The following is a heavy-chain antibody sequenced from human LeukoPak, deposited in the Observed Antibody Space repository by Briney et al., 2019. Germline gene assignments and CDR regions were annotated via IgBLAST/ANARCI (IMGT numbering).Heavy chain of an antibody. J-gene: IGHJ5*02. Sequence: ASVKVSCKASGYTFTSYYMHWVRQAPGQGLEWMGIINPSGGSTSYAQKFQGRVTMTRDTSTSTVYMELSSLRSEDTAVYYCARDSHRTTMIVVVIKGGTGKGWFDPWGQGTLVTVPS. CDR3: ARDSHRTTMIVVVIKGGTGKGWFDP. V-gene: IGHV1-46*01. CDR2: INPSGGST. D-gene: IGHD3-22*01. CDR1: GYTFTSYY.